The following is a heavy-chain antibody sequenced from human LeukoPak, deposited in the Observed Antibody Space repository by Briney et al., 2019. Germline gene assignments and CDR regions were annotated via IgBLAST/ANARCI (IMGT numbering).Heavy chain of an antibody. V-gene: IGHV1-18*01. J-gene: IGHJ4*02. CDR3: ARDNRPITMIVEFDY. CDR2: ISAYNGNT. Sequence: GASVKVSCTASGYTFTSYGISWVRQAPGQGLEWMGWISAYNGNTNYAQTLQGRVTMTTDTSTSTAYMELRSLRSDDTAVYYCARDNRPITMIVEFDYWGQGTLVTVSS. CDR1: GYTFTSYG. D-gene: IGHD3-22*01.